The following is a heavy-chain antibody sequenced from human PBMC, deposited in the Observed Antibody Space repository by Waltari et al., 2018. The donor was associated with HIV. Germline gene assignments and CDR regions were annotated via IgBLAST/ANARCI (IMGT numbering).Heavy chain of an antibody. D-gene: IGHD1-20*01. CDR1: GFAFSDYA. J-gene: IGHJ5*02. Sequence: EVRLFESGGVLVQPGGSLRLSCAASGFAFSDYAMTWVRQAPGKGLQWVSTISSNAIRTYYADSVKGRFTISRDNSKNTLFLQMNSLRVEDTALYFCAKDLWDLTVVRGAFSFDPWGQGTLVTVSS. CDR2: ISSNAIRT. CDR3: AKDLWDLTVVRGAFSFDP. V-gene: IGHV3-23*01.